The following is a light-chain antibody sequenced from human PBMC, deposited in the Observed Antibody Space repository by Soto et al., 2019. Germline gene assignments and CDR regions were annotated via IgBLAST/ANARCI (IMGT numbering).Light chain of an antibody. CDR1: QSVSSSY. V-gene: IGKV3-20*01. CDR3: QQYGGSPYT. Sequence: EIVLTQSPGTLSLSPGERATLSCSASQSVSSSYLAWYQQKPGQAPRLLIYGASSRATGMQDRFSGSGSGTDFTLTISRLEPEDFAVYYCQQYGGSPYTFGQGTKLEIK. CDR2: GAS. J-gene: IGKJ2*01.